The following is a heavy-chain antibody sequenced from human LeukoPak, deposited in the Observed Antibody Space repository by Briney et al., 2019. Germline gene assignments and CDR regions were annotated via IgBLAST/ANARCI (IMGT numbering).Heavy chain of an antibody. CDR1: GFTFNTYS. D-gene: IGHD3-10*01. V-gene: IGHV3-21*04. CDR3: ARGWFGDIGGFDY. J-gene: IGHJ4*02. CDR2: ISSGSHYI. Sequence: GGSLRLSCGASGFTFNTYSMSWVRQAPGKGLEWVSFISSGSHYIYYADSVKGRFTISRDNTKNSLFLQMNSLRAEDTAVYYCARGWFGDIGGFDYWGQGTLVTVSS.